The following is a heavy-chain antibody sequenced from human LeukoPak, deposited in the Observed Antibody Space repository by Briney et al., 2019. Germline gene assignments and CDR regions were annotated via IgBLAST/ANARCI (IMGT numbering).Heavy chain of an antibody. J-gene: IGHJ4*02. D-gene: IGHD5-12*01. CDR1: GFTFSSYA. CDR3: AREWLRAFDY. V-gene: IGHV3-30-3*01. CDR2: ISYDGSNK. Sequence: GGSLRLSCAASGFTFSSYAMSWVRQAPATGREGVAVISYDGSNKYYADSVRGRFTISRDNSKNTLYLQMNSLRAEDTAVYYCAREWLRAFDYWGQGTLVTVSS.